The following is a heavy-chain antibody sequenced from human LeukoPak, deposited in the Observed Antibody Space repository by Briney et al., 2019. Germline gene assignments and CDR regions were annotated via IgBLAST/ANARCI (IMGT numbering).Heavy chain of an antibody. D-gene: IGHD6-13*01. CDR1: GFMFDDHT. J-gene: IGHJ4*02. Sequence: PGGCLRLSCAASGFMFDDHTMHWVRQLPGKGLEWGSLISWEGTTTYYADSVKDRFTISRDTSKNSLFLQMNSLRTEDTALYYCAKARSSSWSYLESWGQGTLVTVSS. V-gene: IGHV3-43*01. CDR2: ISWEGTTT. CDR3: AKARSSSWSYLES.